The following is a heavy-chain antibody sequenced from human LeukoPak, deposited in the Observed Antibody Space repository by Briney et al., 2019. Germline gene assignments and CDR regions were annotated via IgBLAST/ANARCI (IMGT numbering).Heavy chain of an antibody. D-gene: IGHD2-15*01. V-gene: IGHV1-69*05. CDR3: ASGEVGVVYRAGGRYYYYYHAMDV. Sequence: AASVTVSFTASGGTFSSYAISWVRQAPGQGLEWMGGIIPIFGTANHAQKFQGRVSLTTDTSTSTAYMELRSLRSDDTAVYYCASGEVGVVYRAGGRYYYYYHAMDVWGQGTTVTVSS. CDR2: IIPIFGTA. J-gene: IGHJ6*02. CDR1: GGTFSSYA.